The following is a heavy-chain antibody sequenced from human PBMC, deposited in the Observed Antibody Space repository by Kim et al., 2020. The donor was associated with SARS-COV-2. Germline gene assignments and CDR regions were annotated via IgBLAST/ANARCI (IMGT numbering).Heavy chain of an antibody. CDR2: ISAYNGNT. CDR3: ARVSVVVAATIPNYYYYGMDV. Sequence: ASVKVSCKASGYTFTSYGISWVRQAPGQGLEWMGWISAYNGNTNYAQKLQGRVTMTTDTSTSTAYMELRSLRSDDTAVYYCARVSVVVAATIPNYYYYGMDVWGQGTTVTVSS. V-gene: IGHV1-18*01. CDR1: GYTFTSYG. J-gene: IGHJ6*02. D-gene: IGHD2-15*01.